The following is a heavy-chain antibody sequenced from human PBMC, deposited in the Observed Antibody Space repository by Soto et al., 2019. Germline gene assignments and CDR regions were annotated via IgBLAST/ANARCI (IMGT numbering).Heavy chain of an antibody. V-gene: IGHV1-18*01. CDR3: ARDKRSYDYVWGSYRKHFDY. D-gene: IGHD3-16*02. CDR1: GYTFTSYG. J-gene: IGHJ4*02. Sequence: ASVKVSCKASGYTFTSYGISWVRQAPGQGLEWMGWISAYNGNTNYAQKLQGRVTMTTDTSTSTAYMELRSLRSDDTAVYYCARDKRSYDYVWGSYRKHFDYWGQGALVTGSS. CDR2: ISAYNGNT.